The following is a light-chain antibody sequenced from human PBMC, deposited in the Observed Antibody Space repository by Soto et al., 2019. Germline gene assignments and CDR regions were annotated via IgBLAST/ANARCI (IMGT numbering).Light chain of an antibody. J-gene: IGKJ2*01. CDR1: QGVTSNH. Sequence: ENVLTQSPGTVSLSPGERATLSCRASQGVTSNHLAWYQQKPGQAPRLLLYGVFNRATGIPDRFSGSGSGTDFTLTITRLEPEDSAVYFCQHYDGSPRTFGQGTKLEIK. V-gene: IGKV3-20*01. CDR2: GVF. CDR3: QHYDGSPRT.